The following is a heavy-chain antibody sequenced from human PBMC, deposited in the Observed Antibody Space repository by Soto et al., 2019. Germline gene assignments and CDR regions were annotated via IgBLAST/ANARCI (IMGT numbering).Heavy chain of an antibody. J-gene: IGHJ6*02. CDR2: IYSTGNT. D-gene: IGHD6-13*01. Sequence: TSETLSLTCTVSGDYIRSSCYWGWISQPPGKGLEWIGSIYSTGNTYYNPSLNSQVTISVDTSKNQFSLNVISVTAADTAVYYCRRSSRYSTDVWGQGTTVTVS. CDR1: GDYIRSSCY. V-gene: IGHV4-39*01. CDR3: RRSSRYSTDV.